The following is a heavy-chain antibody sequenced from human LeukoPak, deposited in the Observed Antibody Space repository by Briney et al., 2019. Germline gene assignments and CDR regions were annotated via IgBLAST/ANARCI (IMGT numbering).Heavy chain of an antibody. D-gene: IGHD6-19*01. CDR3: ARGRSSGWHTYYFDY. Sequence: PSETLSLTCAVYGGSFSGYYWSWIRQPPGKGLEWIGEINHSGSTNYNPSLKSRVTISVDTSKNQFSLKLSSVTAADTAVYYCARGRSSGWHTYYFDYWGQGTLVTVSS. CDR1: GGSFSGYY. J-gene: IGHJ4*02. CDR2: INHSGST. V-gene: IGHV4-34*01.